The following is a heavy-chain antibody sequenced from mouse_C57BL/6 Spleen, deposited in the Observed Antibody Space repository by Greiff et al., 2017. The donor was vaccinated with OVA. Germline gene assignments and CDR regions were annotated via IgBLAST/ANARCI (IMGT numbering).Heavy chain of an antibody. D-gene: IGHD1-1*01. Sequence: QVHVKQPGTELVKPGASVKLSCKASGYTFTSYWMHWVKQRPGQGLEWIGNINPSNGGTNYNEKFKSKATLTVDKSSSTAYMQLSSLTSEDSAVYYCARVDYGSSFDYWGQGTTLTVSS. CDR3: ARVDYGSSFDY. CDR2: INPSNGGT. CDR1: GYTFTSYW. V-gene: IGHV1-53*01. J-gene: IGHJ2*01.